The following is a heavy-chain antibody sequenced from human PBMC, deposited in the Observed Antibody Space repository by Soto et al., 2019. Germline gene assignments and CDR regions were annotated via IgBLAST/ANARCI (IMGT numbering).Heavy chain of an antibody. CDR2: ISGSGGST. J-gene: IGHJ6*03. D-gene: IGHD4-17*01. Sequence: GGSLRLSCAASGFTFSSYAMSWVRQAPGKGLEWVSAISGSGGSTYYADSVKGRFTISRDNSKNTLYLQMNSLRAEDTAVYYCAHYGDYDYYYYMDVWGKGTTVTVSS. CDR3: AHYGDYDYYYYMDV. CDR1: GFTFSSYA. V-gene: IGHV3-23*01.